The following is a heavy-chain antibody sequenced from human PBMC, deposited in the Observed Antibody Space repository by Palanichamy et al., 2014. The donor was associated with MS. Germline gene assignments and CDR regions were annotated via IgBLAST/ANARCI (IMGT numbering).Heavy chain of an antibody. J-gene: IGHJ3*01. CDR3: APYRSGSLV. CDR1: GFTFSIYA. Sequence: EVHLLESGGGLVQPGGSLGLSCAASGFTFSIYAMTWVRQAPGKGLEWVSTIHGSDGGTYYADSVKGRFTISRDNSKNTLYLQMNSLRAEDTAVYYCAPYRSGSLVWGQGTMVTVSS. CDR2: IHGSDGGT. V-gene: IGHV3-23*01. D-gene: IGHD1-26*01.